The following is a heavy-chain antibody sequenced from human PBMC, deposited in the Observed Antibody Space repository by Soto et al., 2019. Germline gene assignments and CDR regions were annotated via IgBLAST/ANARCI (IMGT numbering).Heavy chain of an antibody. Sequence: PSETLSLTCTVTGDSITSGGYYWSWIRQHPGKGLEWLGYIYGSGGSGSTLYNPSLKSRITLSVDTSKTQFSLNLSSVTVADTAVYFCARKQAGYFYGIDYWGQGTLVTVYS. CDR2: IYGSGGSGST. CDR1: GDSITSGGYY. V-gene: IGHV4-31*03. D-gene: IGHD3-10*01. J-gene: IGHJ4*02. CDR3: ARKQAGYFYGIDY.